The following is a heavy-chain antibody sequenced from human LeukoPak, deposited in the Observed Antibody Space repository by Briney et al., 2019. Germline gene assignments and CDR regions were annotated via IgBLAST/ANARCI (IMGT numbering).Heavy chain of an antibody. CDR2: ISGSGGST. V-gene: IGHV3-23*01. CDR1: GFTFSSYA. Sequence: GGSLRLSCAASGFTFSSYAMSWVRQAPGKGLEWVSAISGSGGSTYYADSVKGRFTISRDNAKNSLYLQMNSLRAEDTAVYYCARDDILTGAADYWGQGTLVTVSS. J-gene: IGHJ4*02. CDR3: ARDDILTGAADY. D-gene: IGHD3-9*01.